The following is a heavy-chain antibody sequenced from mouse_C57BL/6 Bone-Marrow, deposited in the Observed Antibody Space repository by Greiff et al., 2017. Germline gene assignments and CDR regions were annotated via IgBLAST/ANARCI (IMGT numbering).Heavy chain of an antibody. CDR1: GYTFTSYG. CDR2: IYPRSGNT. J-gene: IGHJ3*01. CDR3: AILDYYGSSSFAY. D-gene: IGHD1-1*01. Sequence: VQLQQSGAELARPGASVKLSCKASGYTFTSYGISWVKQRTGQGLEWIGEIYPRSGNTYYNEKFKGKATLTADKSSSTAYMELRSLTSEDSAVYFCAILDYYGSSSFAYWGQGTRVTVTA. V-gene: IGHV1-81*01.